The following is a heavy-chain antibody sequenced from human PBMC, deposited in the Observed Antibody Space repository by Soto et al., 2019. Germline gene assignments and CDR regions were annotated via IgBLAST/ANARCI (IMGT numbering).Heavy chain of an antibody. CDR3: ARFYGGNSHFDY. Sequence: EVQLVETGGGLIQPGGSLRLSCAASGFTVSSNYMSWVRQAPGKGLEWVSVIYSGGSTYYADSVKGRFTISRDNAKNTLYLQMNSLRAEDTAVYYCARFYGGNSHFDYWGQGTLVTVSS. CDR1: GFTVSSNY. J-gene: IGHJ4*02. CDR2: IYSGGST. D-gene: IGHD4-17*01. V-gene: IGHV3-53*02.